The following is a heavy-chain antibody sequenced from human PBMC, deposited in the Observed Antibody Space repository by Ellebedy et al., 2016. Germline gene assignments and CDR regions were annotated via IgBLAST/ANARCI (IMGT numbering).Heavy chain of an antibody. CDR1: GGSFSGYY. CDR2: INHSGST. J-gene: IGHJ4*02. Sequence: SETLSLTXAVYGGSFSGYYWSWIRQPPGKGLEWIGEINHSGSTNYNPSLKSRVAISADTSNNQFSLKMGSVTAADTAVYYCARRLVVPAAMGWGDFDYWGQGTLVTVSS. V-gene: IGHV4-34*01. D-gene: IGHD2-2*01. CDR3: ARRLVVPAAMGWGDFDY.